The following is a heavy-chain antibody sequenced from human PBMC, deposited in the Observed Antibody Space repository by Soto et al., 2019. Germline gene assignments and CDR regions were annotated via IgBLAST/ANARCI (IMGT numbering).Heavy chain of an antibody. Sequence: ASVKVSCKASGDTFIDNGINWVRQAPGQGLEWMGWISAYNGNTNYAQNVKGRVTMTRDTSTTTAYIELRSLRSDDTAVYYCAPPLRFLSSPWFDPWGQGTLVTVSS. CDR1: GDTFIDNG. CDR3: APPLRFLSSPWFDP. CDR2: ISAYNGNT. D-gene: IGHD3-3*01. V-gene: IGHV1-18*01. J-gene: IGHJ5*02.